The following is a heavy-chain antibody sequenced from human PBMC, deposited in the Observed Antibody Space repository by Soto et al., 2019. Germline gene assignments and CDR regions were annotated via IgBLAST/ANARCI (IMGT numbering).Heavy chain of an antibody. J-gene: IGHJ4*02. Sequence: TLSRTCPVSGASVSSVGYYWSWIRQHPGKGLEWIGYITYSGNTYYNPSLESRVTMSADTSKNQFSLKLSSVTAADTAVYFCVRGGSCTNGVCSVFDYWGQGTLVTVYS. D-gene: IGHD2-8*01. V-gene: IGHV4-31*03. CDR1: GASVSSVGYY. CDR2: ITYSGNT. CDR3: VRGGSCTNGVCSVFDY.